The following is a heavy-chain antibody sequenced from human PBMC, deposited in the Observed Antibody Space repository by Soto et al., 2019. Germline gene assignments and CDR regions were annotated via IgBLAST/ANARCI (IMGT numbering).Heavy chain of an antibody. Sequence: QVQLQESGPGLVKPSQTLSLTCTVSGGSISSGGYYWSWIRQHPGKGLEWIGYIYYSGSTYYNPSLKSGVTIAVDTSKNQFSLELSSVTAADTAVYYCARMYRGTSMDVWGQGTTVTVSS. CDR1: GGSISSGGYY. V-gene: IGHV4-31*03. J-gene: IGHJ6*02. CDR2: IYYSGST. CDR3: ARMYRGTSMDV. D-gene: IGHD3-10*01.